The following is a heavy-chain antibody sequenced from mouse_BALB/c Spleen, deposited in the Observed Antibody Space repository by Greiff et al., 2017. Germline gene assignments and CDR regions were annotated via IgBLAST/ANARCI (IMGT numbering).Heavy chain of an antibody. CDR2: ISSGGST. CDR1: GFTFSSYA. J-gene: IGHJ3*01. CDR3: ARGRYGNSPFAY. Sequence: EVMLVESGGGLVKPGGSLKLSCAASGFTFSSYAMSWVRQTPEKRLEWVASISSGGSTYYPDSVKGRFTISRDNARNILYLQMSSLRSEDTAMYYCARGRYGNSPFAYWGQGTLVTVSA. V-gene: IGHV5-6-5*01. D-gene: IGHD2-1*01.